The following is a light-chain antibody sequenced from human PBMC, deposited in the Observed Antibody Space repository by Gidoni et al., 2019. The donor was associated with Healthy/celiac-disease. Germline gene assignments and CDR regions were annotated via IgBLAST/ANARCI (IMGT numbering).Light chain of an antibody. CDR2: WAS. CDR3: QQYYSTPYT. V-gene: IGKV4-1*01. CDR1: QSVLYSSNNKNY. J-gene: IGKJ2*01. Sequence: DLVMTQSPDSLAASLGERATINCKSSQSVLYSSNNKNYLAWYQQKPGQPPMLLISWASTRESGVPDRFSGSGSGTDFTLTISSLPAEDVAVYYCQQYYSTPYTFGQGTKLEIK.